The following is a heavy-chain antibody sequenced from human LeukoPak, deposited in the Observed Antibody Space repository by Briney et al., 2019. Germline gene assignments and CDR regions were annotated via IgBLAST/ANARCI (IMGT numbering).Heavy chain of an antibody. Sequence: SETLSLTCTVSGGSISIYYWTWIRHPPGREREWIGYIYYSGSTNYNPSLKSRVTISVDTSKNQFSLKLSSVTAADTAVYYCARSLSTYYYYGMDVWGQGTTVTVSS. CDR1: GGSISIYY. D-gene: IGHD2-2*01. J-gene: IGHJ6*02. CDR2: IYYSGST. CDR3: ARSLSTYYYYGMDV. V-gene: IGHV4-59*08.